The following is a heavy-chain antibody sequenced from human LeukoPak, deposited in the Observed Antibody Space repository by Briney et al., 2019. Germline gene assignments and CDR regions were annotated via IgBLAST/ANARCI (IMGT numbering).Heavy chain of an antibody. J-gene: IGHJ3*02. CDR1: GYTFTSYG. CDR3: ARVIAAAASDAFDI. Sequence: SVKVSCKASGYTFTSYGISWVRQAPGQGLEWMGGIIPIFGTANYAQKFQGRVTITADESTSTAYMELSSLRSEDTAVYYCARVIAAAASDAFDIWGQGTMVTVSS. CDR2: IIPIFGTA. V-gene: IGHV1-69*13. D-gene: IGHD6-13*01.